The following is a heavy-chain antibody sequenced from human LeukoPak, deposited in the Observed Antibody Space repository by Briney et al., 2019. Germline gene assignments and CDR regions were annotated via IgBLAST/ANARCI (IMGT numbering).Heavy chain of an antibody. V-gene: IGHV4-59*03. Sequence: SETLSLTCIVSGGSISSSYWSWIRQPPGKGLEWIGFIYYSGSTDYNPSLKSRATTSVDTSKNLFSLKLSSMTAADTAVYYCAKTNWGAFDIWGQGTMVTVSS. CDR1: GGSISSSY. CDR3: AKTNWGAFDI. D-gene: IGHD7-27*01. CDR2: IYYSGST. J-gene: IGHJ3*02.